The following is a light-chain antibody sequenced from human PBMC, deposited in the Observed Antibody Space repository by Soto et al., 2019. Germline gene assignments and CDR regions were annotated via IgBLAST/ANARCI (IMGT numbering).Light chain of an antibody. Sequence: QSVLTQPASVSGSPGQSITISCTGTSSDVGGYNYVSWYQHHPGKPPKLITYDVTNRPSGVSNPFSGSKSGNTASLTISGLQPVDEADYYCSSYTTSNTRQIVFGTGTKATVL. CDR2: DVT. J-gene: IGLJ1*01. CDR3: SSYTTSNTRQIV. CDR1: SSDVGGYNY. V-gene: IGLV2-14*03.